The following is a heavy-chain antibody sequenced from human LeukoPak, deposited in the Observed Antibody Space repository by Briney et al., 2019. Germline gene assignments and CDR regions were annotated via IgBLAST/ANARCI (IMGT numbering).Heavy chain of an antibody. CDR1: GFTFSSYA. V-gene: IGHV3-64*01. J-gene: IGHJ4*02. Sequence: GGSLRLSCAASGFTFSSYAMHWVRQAPGKGLEYVSAISSNGGSTYYANSVKGRFTISRDNSKNTLYLQMNTLRAEDTAVYYCARASGYSGYDPFDYWGQGTLVTVSS. CDR2: ISSNGGST. D-gene: IGHD5-12*01. CDR3: ARASGYSGYDPFDY.